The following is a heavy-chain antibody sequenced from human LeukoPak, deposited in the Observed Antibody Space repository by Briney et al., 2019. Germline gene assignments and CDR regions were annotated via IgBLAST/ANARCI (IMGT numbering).Heavy chain of an antibody. D-gene: IGHD5-24*01. CDR3: AGGKEEMATIPHFDY. CDR1: GYTFTSYG. J-gene: IGHJ4*02. CDR2: ISAYNGNT. Sequence: ASVKVSCTASGYTFTSYGISWVRQAPGQGLEWMGWISAYNGNTNYAQKLQGRVTMTTDTSTSTAYMELRSLRSDDTAVYYCAGGKEEMATIPHFDYWGQGTLVTVSS. V-gene: IGHV1-18*01.